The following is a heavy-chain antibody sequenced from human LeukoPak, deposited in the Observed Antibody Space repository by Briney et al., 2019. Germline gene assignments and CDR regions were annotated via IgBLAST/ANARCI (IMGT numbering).Heavy chain of an antibody. D-gene: IGHD2-2*01. CDR1: GGTFSIYA. CDR2: IIPILGIA. Sequence: ASVNVSCKASGGTFSIYAISWVRQAPGQGLEWMGRIIPILGIANYAQKFQGRVTITADKSTSTAYMELSSLRSEDTAVYYCAREEGYCSSTSCLGQYYYYYYGMDVWGQGTTVTVSS. J-gene: IGHJ6*02. CDR3: AREEGYCSSTSCLGQYYYYYYGMDV. V-gene: IGHV1-69*04.